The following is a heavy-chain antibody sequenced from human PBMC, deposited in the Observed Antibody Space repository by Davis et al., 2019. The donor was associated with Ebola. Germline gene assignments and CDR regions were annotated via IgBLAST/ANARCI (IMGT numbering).Heavy chain of an antibody. J-gene: IGHJ5*02. D-gene: IGHD6-6*01. Sequence: SETLSLTCTVSGGSISSYYWSWIRQPPGKGLEWIGYIYYSGSTNYNPSLKSRVTISVDTSKNQFSLKLSSVTAADTAVYYCARRRGIAARPLGFDPWGQGTLVTVSS. CDR3: ARRRGIAARPLGFDP. CDR1: GGSISSYY. CDR2: IYYSGST. V-gene: IGHV4-59*12.